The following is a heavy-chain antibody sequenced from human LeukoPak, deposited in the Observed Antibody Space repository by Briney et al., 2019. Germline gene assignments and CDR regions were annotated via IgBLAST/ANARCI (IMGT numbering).Heavy chain of an antibody. Sequence: GASVKVSCKASGGTFSSYAMNWVRQAPGQGLEWVARIIPLLGITNHAQKLQGRVTVTADTSTNTAYMELSSLISDDTAVYYCASALRDGYNLFAFDIWGQGTMVTVSS. J-gene: IGHJ3*02. CDR1: GGTFSSYA. CDR3: ASALRDGYNLFAFDI. D-gene: IGHD5-24*01. CDR2: IIPLLGIT. V-gene: IGHV1-69*04.